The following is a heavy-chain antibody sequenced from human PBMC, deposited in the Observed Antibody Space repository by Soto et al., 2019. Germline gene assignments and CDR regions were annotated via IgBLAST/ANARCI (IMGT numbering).Heavy chain of an antibody. V-gene: IGHV3-66*01. Sequence: GGSLRLSCAASGIIVSGNYMSWVRQAPGKGLEWVSIVYSGGARHHADSVKGRFTISRDNSKNTLYLQMNSLRAEDTAVYYCARGYCSSTTCYASDLSYFDYWGQGTLVTVS. CDR3: ARGYCSSTTCYASDLSYFDY. CDR1: GIIVSGNY. J-gene: IGHJ4*02. CDR2: VYSGGAR. D-gene: IGHD2-2*01.